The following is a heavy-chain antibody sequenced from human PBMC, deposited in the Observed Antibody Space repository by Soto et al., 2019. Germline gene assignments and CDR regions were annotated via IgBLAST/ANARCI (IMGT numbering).Heavy chain of an antibody. CDR2: INPSGGST. Sequence: ASVKVSCKASGYTFTSYYMHGVGQSPGQGLEWMGIINPSGGSTSYAQKFQGRVTMTRDTSTSTVYMELSSLRSEDTAVYYCARDPIAAAGTFDYWGQGTLVTVSS. J-gene: IGHJ4*02. CDR1: GYTFTSYY. D-gene: IGHD6-13*01. CDR3: ARDPIAAAGTFDY. V-gene: IGHV1-46*01.